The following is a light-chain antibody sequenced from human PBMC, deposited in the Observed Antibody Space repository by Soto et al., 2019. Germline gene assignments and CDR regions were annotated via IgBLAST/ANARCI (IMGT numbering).Light chain of an antibody. CDR2: EVS. CDR1: SSDVGGYNY. CDR3: SSRTSSSTAYV. J-gene: IGLJ1*01. V-gene: IGLV2-14*01. Sequence: QSALTQPASVSGSPGQSITISCTGTSSDVGGYNYVSWYQQHPGKAPQLMIYEVSNRPSGVSSRFSGSKSGTTASLTISGLQAEDEADYYCSSRTSSSTAYVFGTGTKVTVL.